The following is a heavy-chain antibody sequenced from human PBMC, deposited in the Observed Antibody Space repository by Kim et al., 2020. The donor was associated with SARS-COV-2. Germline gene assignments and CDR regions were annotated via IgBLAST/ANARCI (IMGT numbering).Heavy chain of an antibody. CDR2: ISWNSGRI. V-gene: IGHV3-9*01. Sequence: GGSLRLSCAASGFTFDGYGMHWVRQAPGKGLEWVADISWNSGRIGYADSVKGRFTISRDNAKNSLYLQMNSLRAEDTALYFCAKDEGWWEIGGYFDRWG. CDR3: AKDEGWWEIGGYFDR. CDR1: GFTFDGYG. D-gene: IGHD1-26*01. J-gene: IGHJ2*01.